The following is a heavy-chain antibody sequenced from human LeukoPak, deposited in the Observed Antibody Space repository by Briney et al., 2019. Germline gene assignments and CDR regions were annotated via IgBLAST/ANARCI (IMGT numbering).Heavy chain of an antibody. CDR3: ARDPYNGYYGDDYYYYMDV. Sequence: GGSLRLSCAASGFTFSSYSMNWVRQTPGKGLEWVSSITRDSIYTFYADSVRGRFTISRDNAKNSLSLQMNSLRAEDTAVYYCARDPYNGYYGDDYYYYMDVWGKGTTVTISS. CDR2: ITRDSIYT. CDR1: GFTFSSYS. D-gene: IGHD3-3*01. V-gene: IGHV3-21*01. J-gene: IGHJ6*03.